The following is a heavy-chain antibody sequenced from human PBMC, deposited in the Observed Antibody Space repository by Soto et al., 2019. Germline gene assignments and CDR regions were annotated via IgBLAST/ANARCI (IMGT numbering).Heavy chain of an antibody. Sequence: SVEVSCQASGSRFISSGIQWVRQAHGQSLEWIGWNVVASGQTNYAQNFRGRVAITRDTSKATAYIELTGLTSEDTAVYFCSADRPDIGVGWWVWGQGTTVTVSS. CDR2: NVVASGQT. CDR1: GSRFISSG. J-gene: IGHJ6*02. D-gene: IGHD2-15*01. CDR3: SADRPDIGVGWWV. V-gene: IGHV1-58*02.